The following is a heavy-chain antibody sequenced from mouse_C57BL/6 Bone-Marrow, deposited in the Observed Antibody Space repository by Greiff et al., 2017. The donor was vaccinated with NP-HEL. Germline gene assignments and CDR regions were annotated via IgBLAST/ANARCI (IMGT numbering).Heavy chain of an antibody. D-gene: IGHD3-2*02. V-gene: IGHV5-9*01. Sequence: EVQGVESGGGLVKPGGSLKLSCAASGFTFSSYTMSWVRQTPEKRLEWVATISGGGGNTYYPDSVKGRFTISRDNAKNTLYLQMSSLRSEDTALYYCARGDSSGYLAWFAYWGQGTLVTVSA. CDR1: GFTFSSYT. J-gene: IGHJ3*01. CDR2: ISGGGGNT. CDR3: ARGDSSGYLAWFAY.